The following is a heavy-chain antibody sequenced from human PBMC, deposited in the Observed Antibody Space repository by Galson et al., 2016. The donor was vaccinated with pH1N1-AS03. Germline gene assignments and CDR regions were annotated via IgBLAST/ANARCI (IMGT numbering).Heavy chain of an antibody. CDR2: IYWNEDK. V-gene: IGHV2-5*01. Sequence: PALVKPTQTLTLTCTVTGFSLTTMREGVGWIRQPPGKALEWLALIYWNEDKRFSQSLKNRLTITKETSKNEVVLTMTNMDPADTGTYYCAHSRVAVEASGAFEFWGKGQRSPSLQ. CDR1: GFSLTTMREG. J-gene: IGHJ3*01. CDR3: AHSRVAVEASGAFEF. D-gene: IGHD6-19*01.